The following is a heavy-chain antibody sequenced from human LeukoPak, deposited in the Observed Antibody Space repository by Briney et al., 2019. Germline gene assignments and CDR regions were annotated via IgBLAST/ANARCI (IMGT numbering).Heavy chain of an antibody. CDR1: GGSISSYY. D-gene: IGHD5-24*01. Sequence: PSETLSLTCTVSGGSISSYYWSWIRQPPGKGLEWIGYIYYSGSTNYNPSLKSRVTISVDTSKNQFSLKLSSVTAADTAVYYCARGRGMGYFDYWGQGTLVAVSS. V-gene: IGHV4-59*01. CDR3: ARGRGMGYFDY. J-gene: IGHJ4*02. CDR2: IYYSGST.